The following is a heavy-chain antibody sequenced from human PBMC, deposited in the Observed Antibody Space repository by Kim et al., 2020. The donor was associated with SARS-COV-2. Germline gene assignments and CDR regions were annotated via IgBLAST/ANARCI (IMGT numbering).Heavy chain of an antibody. J-gene: IGHJ6*02. CDR3: ARSLYCSSTSCHYGMDV. D-gene: IGHD2-2*01. V-gene: IGHV3-48*03. Sequence: SGKGRFTISRDNAKNSLYLQMNSLRAEDTAVYYCARSLYCSSTSCHYGMDVWGQGTTVTVSS.